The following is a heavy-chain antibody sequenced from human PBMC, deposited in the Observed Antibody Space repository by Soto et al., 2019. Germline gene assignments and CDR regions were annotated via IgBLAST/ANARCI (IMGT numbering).Heavy chain of an antibody. CDR3: ARRYKGAVFKYGPYSYYYCSMDV. Sequence: ASVKVSCKAAGYAFSNHAMSWVLQAPGQGLEWMGGINPNSGTTKYAQEFQGRVTMTRDKSMSTAYMELSRLRSEDTAVYYCARRYKGAVFKYGPYSYYYCSMDVWGQGTTVTVSS. CDR1: GYAFSNHA. J-gene: IGHJ6*02. V-gene: IGHV1-2*02. D-gene: IGHD1-20*01. CDR2: INPNSGTT.